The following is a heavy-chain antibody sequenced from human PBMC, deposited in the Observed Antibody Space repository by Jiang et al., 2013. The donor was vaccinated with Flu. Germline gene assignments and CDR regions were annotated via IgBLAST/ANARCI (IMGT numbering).Heavy chain of an antibody. V-gene: IGHV3-9*01. D-gene: IGHD1-1*01. J-gene: IGHJ4*02. CDR3: AKDNVLERRYPRGGTFDY. CDR2: ISWNSGSI. Sequence: SGISWNSGSIGYADSVKGRFTISRDNAKNSLYLQMNSLRAEDTALYFCAKDNVLERRYPRGGTFDYWGQGTLVTVSS.